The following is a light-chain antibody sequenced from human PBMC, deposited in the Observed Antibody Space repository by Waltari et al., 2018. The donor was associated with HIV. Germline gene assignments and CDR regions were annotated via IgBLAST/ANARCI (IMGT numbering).Light chain of an antibody. Sequence: SYELTQPPSVSVSPGQTASITCSGDKLGDKYARWYQQKSGPSPVLVIYQGTKRPSGIPVRFSGSNCGNTATLTISGNQAIDEADYYCQAWDSSTAVLFGGGTKLTVL. V-gene: IGLV3-1*01. J-gene: IGLJ2*01. CDR3: QAWDSSTAVL. CDR1: KLGDKY. CDR2: QGT.